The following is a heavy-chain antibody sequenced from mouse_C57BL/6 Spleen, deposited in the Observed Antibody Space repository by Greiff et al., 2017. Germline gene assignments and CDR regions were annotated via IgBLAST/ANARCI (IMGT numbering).Heavy chain of an antibody. V-gene: IGHV5-16*01. CDR2: INYDGSST. CDR3: ARGGNYDAMDY. D-gene: IGHD2-1*01. Sequence: EVKLMESEGGLVQPGSSMKLSCTASGFTFSDYYMAWVRQVPEKGLEWVANINYDGSSTYYLDSLKGRFIISRDNAKNILYLQMSSLKSEDTATYYCARGGNYDAMDYWGQGTSVTVSS. J-gene: IGHJ4*01. CDR1: GFTFSDYY.